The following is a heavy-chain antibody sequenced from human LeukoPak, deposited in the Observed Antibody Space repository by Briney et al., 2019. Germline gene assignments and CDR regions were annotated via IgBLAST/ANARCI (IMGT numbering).Heavy chain of an antibody. CDR2: ISISTI. CDR3: ARDDPAMVGFDY. V-gene: IGHV3-48*04. D-gene: IGHD2-2*01. Sequence: PGGSLRLSCAASGFTLSSYNMNWVRQAPGRGLEWVSYISISTIYYADSVKGRFTISRDNAKNSLYLQMNSLRAEDTAVYYCARDDPAMVGFDYWGQGTLVTVSS. CDR1: GFTLSSYN. J-gene: IGHJ4*02.